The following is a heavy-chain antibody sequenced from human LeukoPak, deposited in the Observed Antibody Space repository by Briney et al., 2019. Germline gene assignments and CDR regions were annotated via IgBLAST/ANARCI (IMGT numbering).Heavy chain of an antibody. V-gene: IGHV1-46*01. CDR3: ARSGYSGYVRFYYFDY. CDR1: GYTFTSYY. Sequence: ASVKVFCKASGYTFTSYYVHWVRQAPGEGLEWMGIINPSGGSTSYAQKFQGRVTMTRDMSTSTAYMELSRLRSDDTAVYYCARSGYSGYVRFYYFDYWGQGTLVTVSS. CDR2: INPSGGST. J-gene: IGHJ4*02. D-gene: IGHD5-12*01.